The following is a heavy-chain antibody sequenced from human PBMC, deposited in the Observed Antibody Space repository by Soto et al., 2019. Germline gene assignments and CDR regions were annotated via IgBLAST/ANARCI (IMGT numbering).Heavy chain of an antibody. CDR3: AKGSQYDMLTAHHAFDF. CDR1: GFTFSDYW. D-gene: IGHD3-9*01. CDR2: ISGGGGGT. Sequence: PGGSLRLSCAASGFTFSDYWMHWVRQAPGKGLVWVSSISGGGGGTHYADSVKGRFTTSRDNSKSTLHLQINRLRTEDTAVYYCAKGSQYDMLTAHHAFDFWGQGT. J-gene: IGHJ4*02. V-gene: IGHV3-74*01.